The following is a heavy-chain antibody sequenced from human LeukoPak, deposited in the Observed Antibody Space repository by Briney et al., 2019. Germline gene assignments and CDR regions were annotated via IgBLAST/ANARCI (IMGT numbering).Heavy chain of an antibody. CDR1: GGTFSNHA. J-gene: IGHJ3*02. V-gene: IGHV1-69*05. CDR3: AKAVDYGGHPYPLAFDI. CDR2: ITPTFGTT. Sequence: SVKVSCKASGGTFSNHAITWVRQAPGQGFEWMGGITPTFGTTDYAQKFQGRVTFTTDVSTSTAYMDLRSLRSDDTAVYYCAKAVDYGGHPYPLAFDIWGQGTLVTVSS. D-gene: IGHD4-23*01.